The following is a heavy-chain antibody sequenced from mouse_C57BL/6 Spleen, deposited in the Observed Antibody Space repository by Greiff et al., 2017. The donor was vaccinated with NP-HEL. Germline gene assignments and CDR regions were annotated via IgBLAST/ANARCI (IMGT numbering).Heavy chain of an antibody. J-gene: IGHJ1*03. CDR2: ILPSIGRT. D-gene: IGHD1-1*01. V-gene: IGHV15-2*01. CDR1: DSEVFPIAY. CDR3: ARRVYYGRSYVGWYFDV. Sequence: VQLVESGSELRSPGSSVKLSCKDFDSEVFPIAYMSWVRQKPGHGFEWIGGILPSIGRTIYGEKFEDKATLDADTLSNTAYLELNSLTSEDSAIYYCARRVYYGRSYVGWYFDVWGTGTTVTVSS.